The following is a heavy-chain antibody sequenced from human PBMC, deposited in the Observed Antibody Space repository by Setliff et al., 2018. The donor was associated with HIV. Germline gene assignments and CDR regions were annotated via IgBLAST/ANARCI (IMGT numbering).Heavy chain of an antibody. V-gene: IGHV3-30*02. Sequence: LRLSCAASGFTFSHYGMHWVRQAPGKGLEWVTFIASDVSKTHIADSVKGRFTISRDNSKNMLYLQMNSLSADDTAVYYCSKVSSYDYSKYFDYWGQGTQVTVSS. CDR2: IASDVSKT. D-gene: IGHD5-18*01. CDR1: GFTFSHYG. CDR3: SKVSSYDYSKYFDY. J-gene: IGHJ4*02.